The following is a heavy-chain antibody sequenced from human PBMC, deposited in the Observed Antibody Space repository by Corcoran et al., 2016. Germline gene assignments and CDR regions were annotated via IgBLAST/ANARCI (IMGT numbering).Heavy chain of an antibody. D-gene: IGHD6-19*01. CDR2: IKSKTDGGTT. CDR1: GFTFSNAW. Sequence: EVQLVESGGGLVKPGGSLRLSCAASGFTFSNAWMNWVRQAPGKGLEWVGRIKSKTDGGTTDYAAPVKGRFTISREDSKNTLYLQMNSLKTVDTAVYYCTTDAIAVAGPGFDYWGQGTLVTVSS. V-gene: IGHV3-15*07. J-gene: IGHJ4*02. CDR3: TTDAIAVAGPGFDY.